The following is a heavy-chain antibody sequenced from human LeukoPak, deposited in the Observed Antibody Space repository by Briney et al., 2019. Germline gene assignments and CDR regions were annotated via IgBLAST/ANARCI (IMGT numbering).Heavy chain of an antibody. CDR3: AREGVAVAGQIDY. CDR1: GYTFTGYY. Sequence: GASVKVSCKASGYTFTGYYMHWVRQAPGQGLEWMGWINPNSGGTNYAQKFQGRVTMTRDTSISTAYMELSRLRSDDTAVYYCAREGVAVAGQIDYWGQGTLVTVSS. CDR2: INPNSGGT. J-gene: IGHJ4*02. V-gene: IGHV1-2*02. D-gene: IGHD2-15*01.